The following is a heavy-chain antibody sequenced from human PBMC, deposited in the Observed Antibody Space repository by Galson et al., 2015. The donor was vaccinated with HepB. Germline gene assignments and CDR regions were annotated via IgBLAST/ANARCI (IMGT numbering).Heavy chain of an antibody. V-gene: IGHV1-69*06. J-gene: IGHJ4*02. D-gene: IGHD1-7*01. Sequence: SVKVSCKASGGTFSSYAISWVRQAPGQGLEWMGGIIPIFGTANYAQKFQGRVTITADKSTSTAYMELSSLRSEDTAVYYCASTPSYGSDWNYVGALDWGQGTLVTVSS. CDR3: ASTPSYGSDWNYVGALD. CDR2: IIPIFGTA. CDR1: GGTFSSYA.